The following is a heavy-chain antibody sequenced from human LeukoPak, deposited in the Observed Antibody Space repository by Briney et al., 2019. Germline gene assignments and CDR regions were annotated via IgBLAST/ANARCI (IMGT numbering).Heavy chain of an antibody. J-gene: IGHJ3*02. CDR2: LYYSGSS. CDR3: AREGFVRAFDI. D-gene: IGHD3-3*01. Sequence: SETLSLTCTVSGDSISSSNSYRGWIRQPPGKGLEWIGSLYYSGSSYYNPSLKSRVTISADTSKNQFSLKLTSVTAADTAVYYCAREGFVRAFDIWGQGTMVTVSS. CDR1: GDSISSSNSY. V-gene: IGHV4-39*07.